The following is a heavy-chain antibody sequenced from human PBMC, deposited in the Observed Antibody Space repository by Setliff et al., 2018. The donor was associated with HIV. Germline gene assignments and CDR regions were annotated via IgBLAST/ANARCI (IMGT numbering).Heavy chain of an antibody. V-gene: IGHV3-30*02. CDR2: VRHDGDVQ. CDR1: GFTISSYH. J-gene: IGHJ4*02. Sequence: GGSLRLSCAASGFTISSYHIHWVRQAPGKGLEWVAFVRHDGDVQIYADSVKGRFTASRDNPKNTVSLQLNSLRIEDTVVYYCARDFSWATDSWGQGTLVTVSS. CDR3: ARDFSWATDS. D-gene: IGHD2-15*01.